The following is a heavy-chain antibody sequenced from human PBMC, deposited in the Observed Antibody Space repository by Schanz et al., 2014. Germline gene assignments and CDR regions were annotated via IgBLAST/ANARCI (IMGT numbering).Heavy chain of an antibody. CDR2: ISNDGSSK. D-gene: IGHD5-12*01. Sequence: VQLVESGGGLVQPGRSLRLSCAASGFSFNNYGLNWVRQAPGKGLEWVAYISNDGSSKYYADSVKGRFTISRDNSRDTVYLQMNTLRGEDPAVYYWARGGRGGYPGRAFDIGGQGKMVTASS. CDR3: ARGGRGGYPGRAFDI. V-gene: IGHV3-30*05. CDR1: GFSFNNYG. J-gene: IGHJ3*02.